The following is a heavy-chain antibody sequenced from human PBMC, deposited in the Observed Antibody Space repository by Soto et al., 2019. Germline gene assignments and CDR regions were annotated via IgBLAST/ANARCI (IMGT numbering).Heavy chain of an antibody. CDR2: IYHSGST. V-gene: IGHV4-30-2*01. CDR3: ARERITMVRGVMISWFDP. D-gene: IGHD3-10*01. Sequence: SETLSLTCTVSGGSISSSSYSWSWIRQPPGKGLEWIGYIYHSGSTYYNPSLKSRVTISVDRSKNQFSLKLSSVTAADTAVYYCARERITMVRGVMISWFDPWGQGTLVTVSS. J-gene: IGHJ5*02. CDR1: GGSISSSSYS.